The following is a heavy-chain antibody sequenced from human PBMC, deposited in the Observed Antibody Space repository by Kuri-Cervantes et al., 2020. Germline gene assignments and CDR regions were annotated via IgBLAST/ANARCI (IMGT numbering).Heavy chain of an antibody. J-gene: IGHJ4*02. CDR1: GSTSSSYS. CDR3: ARDGYYGSGIDRSMFN. D-gene: IGHD3-10*01. Sequence: LSLTCAASGSTSSSYSMHWVRQAPGKGLEWVAVISYDGSNKYYADSVKGRFTISRDNSKNTLYLQMNSLRAEDTAVYYCARDGYYGSGIDRSMFNWGQGTLVTVSS. CDR2: ISYDGSNK. V-gene: IGHV3-30*03.